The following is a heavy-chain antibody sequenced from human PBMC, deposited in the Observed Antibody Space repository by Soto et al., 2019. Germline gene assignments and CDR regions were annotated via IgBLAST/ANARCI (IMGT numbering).Heavy chain of an antibody. CDR2: IYSGGST. J-gene: IGHJ4*02. Sequence: VQLVETGGGLIQPGGSLRLSCAASGFTVSSNYMSWVRQAPGKGLEWVSVIYSGGSTYYADSVKGRFTISRDNSKNTLYLQMNSLRAEDTAVYYCAREYDILTGYYGGWGQGTLVTVSS. CDR1: GFTVSSNY. CDR3: AREYDILTGYYGG. D-gene: IGHD3-9*01. V-gene: IGHV3-53*02.